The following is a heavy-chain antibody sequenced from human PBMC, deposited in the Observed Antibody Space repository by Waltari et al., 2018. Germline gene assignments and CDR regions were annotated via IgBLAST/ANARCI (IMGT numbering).Heavy chain of an antibody. J-gene: IGHJ4*02. V-gene: IGHV3-23*01. CDR1: GFTFSYFA. CDR3: AKRDYYDSNGYFDY. Sequence: AVSGFTFSYFAMNWVRQAPGKGLEWVSSISGSGDRADYAGSVKGRFTISRDNSKNTVYLQMDSLRVDDTAVYYCAKRDYYDSNGYFDYWGQGTLVTVSS. CDR2: ISGSGDRA. D-gene: IGHD3-22*01.